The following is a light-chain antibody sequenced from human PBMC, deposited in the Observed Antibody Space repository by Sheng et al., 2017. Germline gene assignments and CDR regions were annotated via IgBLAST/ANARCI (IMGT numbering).Light chain of an antibody. CDR1: SGSIARNY. CDR3: QSYDSNNHWV. V-gene: IGLV6-57*01. CDR2: EDN. J-gene: IGLJ3*02. Sequence: NFMLTQPHSVSESPGKTVTISCTRSSGSIARNYVRWYQQRPGSFPATLIYEDNQRPSGVPDRFSGSIDTSSNSASLTISGLKTEDEADYYCQSYDSNNHWVFGGGTKLTVL.